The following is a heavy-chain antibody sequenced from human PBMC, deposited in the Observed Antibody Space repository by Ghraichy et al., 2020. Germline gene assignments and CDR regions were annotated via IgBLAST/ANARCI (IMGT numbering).Heavy chain of an antibody. CDR3: ARDCSSTSCYGS. D-gene: IGHD2-2*01. J-gene: IGHJ4*02. CDR1: GGSISSGGYY. Sequence: SETLSLTCTVSGGSISSGGYYWSWIRQHPGKGLEWIGYIYYSGSTYYNPSLKSRVTISVDTSKNQFSLKLSSVTAADTAVYYCARDCSSTSCYGSWGQGTLVTVSS. CDR2: IYYSGST. V-gene: IGHV4-31*03.